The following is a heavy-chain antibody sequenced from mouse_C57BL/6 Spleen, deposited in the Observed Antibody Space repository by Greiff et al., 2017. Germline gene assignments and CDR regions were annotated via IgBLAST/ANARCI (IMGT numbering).Heavy chain of an antibody. CDR2: IYPGCGST. CDR1: GYTFTSYW. D-gene: IGHD1-1*01. V-gene: IGHV1-55*01. Sequence: VQLQQSGAELVKPGASVKMSCKASGYTFTSYWITWVKQRPGQGLEWIGDIYPGCGSTNYNEKFKSKATLTVDTSSSTAYMQLINLTSVNSAVYSGSRAAYGSSYYFDYWGQGTTLTVSS. J-gene: IGHJ2*01. CDR3: SRAAYGSSYYFDY.